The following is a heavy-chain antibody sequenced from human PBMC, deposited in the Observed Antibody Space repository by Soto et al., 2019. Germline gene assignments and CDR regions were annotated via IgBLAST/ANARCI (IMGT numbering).Heavy chain of an antibody. V-gene: IGHV4-59*08. D-gene: IGHD2-2*02. CDR1: GGSISSYY. CDR2: IYYSGST. J-gene: IGHJ3*02. Sequence: QVQLQESGPGLVKPSETLSLTCTVSGGSISSYYWSWIRQPPGKGLEWIGYIYYSGSTTYNPSLKSRVTISVDNSKNQFALKLSSVTAADTAVYYCARVVGCSSTSCYNAFDIWGQGTMVTVSS. CDR3: ARVVGCSSTSCYNAFDI.